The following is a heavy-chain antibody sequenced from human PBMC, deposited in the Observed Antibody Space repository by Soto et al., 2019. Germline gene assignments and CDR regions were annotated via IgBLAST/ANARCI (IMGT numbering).Heavy chain of an antibody. CDR1: GGTFSSYT. J-gene: IGHJ5*02. CDR2: LIPLLGIA. Sequence: QVQLVQSGAEVKKPGSSVKVSCKASGGTFSSYTISWVRQAPGQGREWMGRLIPLLGIANYAQKFQDRVTITADKSTRTGHMELSSLNYEDSAVYYCASWSGGSCYSGWFDPWGQGTLVTVSS. V-gene: IGHV1-69*02. CDR3: ASWSGGSCYSGWFDP. D-gene: IGHD2-15*01.